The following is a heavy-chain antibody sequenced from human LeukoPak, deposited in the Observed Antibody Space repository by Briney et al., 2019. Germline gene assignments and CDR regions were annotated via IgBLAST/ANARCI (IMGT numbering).Heavy chain of an antibody. CDR2: ISYDGNNK. D-gene: IGHD3-10*01. CDR1: GFTFSGYS. Sequence: GGSLRLSCAASGFTFSGYSMHWVRQAPGKGLEWVAVISYDGNNKYYVDSVKGRFTISRDNSKKTLYLQMNSLRAEDTAVYYCAKDGSGSYDHFDYWGQGTLVTVSS. CDR3: AKDGSGSYDHFDY. J-gene: IGHJ4*02. V-gene: IGHV3-30*18.